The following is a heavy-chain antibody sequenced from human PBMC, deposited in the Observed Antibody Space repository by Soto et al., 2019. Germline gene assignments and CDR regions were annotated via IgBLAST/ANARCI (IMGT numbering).Heavy chain of an antibody. D-gene: IGHD2-2*01. CDR1: GFTFSSYG. V-gene: IGHV3-7*01. CDR2: IKQDGSEK. Sequence: GGSLRLSCAASGFTFSSYGMHWVRQAPGKGLEWVANIKQDGSEKYYVDSVKGRFTISRDNAKNSLYLQMNGLRAEDTAVYYCARGRYCISTSCYLDYWGQGTLVTVSS. J-gene: IGHJ4*02. CDR3: ARGRYCISTSCYLDY.